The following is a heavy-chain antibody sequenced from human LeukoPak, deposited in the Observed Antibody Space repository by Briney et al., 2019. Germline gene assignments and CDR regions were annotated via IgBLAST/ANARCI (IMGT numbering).Heavy chain of an antibody. V-gene: IGHV3-21*01. Sequence: GGSLRLSCAASGFTLSDYSMNWVRQAPGKGLEWVSTISSDPNYIYYGASVGGRFTISRDNAENSLFLQMNSLRAEDTAVYYCARDLRYGVVLETNDRGNYWGQGTLVVVSS. CDR2: ISSDPNYI. D-gene: IGHD5-18*01. CDR1: GFTLSDYS. CDR3: ARDLRYGVVLETNDRGNY. J-gene: IGHJ4*02.